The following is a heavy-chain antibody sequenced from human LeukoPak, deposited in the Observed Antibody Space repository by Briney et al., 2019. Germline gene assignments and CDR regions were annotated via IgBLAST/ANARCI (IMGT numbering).Heavy chain of an antibody. V-gene: IGHV1-46*01. D-gene: IGHD3-22*01. J-gene: IGHJ4*02. CDR2: INPSGGST. Sequence: ASVKVSCKASGYTFTSNYIHWLRQAPGQGLEWMGLINPSGGSTSYAQKFQGRVTMTRDTSTRTVYMELSSLRSEDTAVYYCARDIISYYYDSSGSPIGSHFDYWGQGTLVTVSS. CDR3: ARDIISYYYDSSGSPIGSHFDY. CDR1: GYTFTSNY.